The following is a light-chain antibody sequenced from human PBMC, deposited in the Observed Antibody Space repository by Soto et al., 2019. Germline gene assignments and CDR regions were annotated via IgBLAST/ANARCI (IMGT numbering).Light chain of an antibody. CDR1: QSVRSSY. V-gene: IGKV3-20*01. CDR2: GAS. Sequence: EIVLTQSPGTLSLSPGERATLSCRASQSVRSSYLAWYQQKPGQAPRRLIYGASSRASGIPDRFSGSGSGTDFTLTISRLEPEDFAVYYWQQYGSSPLFTFGPGTKVDIK. J-gene: IGKJ3*01. CDR3: QQYGSSPLFT.